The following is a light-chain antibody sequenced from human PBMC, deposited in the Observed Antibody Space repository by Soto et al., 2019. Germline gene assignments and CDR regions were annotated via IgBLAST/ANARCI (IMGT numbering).Light chain of an antibody. CDR1: QGISSY. J-gene: IGKJ1*01. CDR3: QQYYSYPT. V-gene: IGKV1-8*01. CDR2: AAS. Sequence: AIRMTQSPSSFSASTGDRVTITCRASQGISSYLAWYQQKPGKDPKLLIYAASTLQSGVPSRFSGSGSGTDFTLTISCLQSEDFATYYCQQYYSYPTFGQGTKVEIK.